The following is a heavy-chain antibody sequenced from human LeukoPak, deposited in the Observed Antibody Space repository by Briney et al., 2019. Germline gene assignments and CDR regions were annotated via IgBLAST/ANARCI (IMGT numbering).Heavy chain of an antibody. Sequence: ASVKVSCKASGYTFTSYYMHWVRQAPGQGLEWMGIINPSGGSTSYAQKFQGRVTMTRDTSTSTVYMELSSLRSEDTAVYYCARASDSSGYYAPQHYFDYWRQGTLVTVSS. CDR3: ARASDSSGYYAPQHYFDY. D-gene: IGHD3-22*01. CDR1: GYTFTSYY. J-gene: IGHJ4*02. CDR2: INPSGGST. V-gene: IGHV1-46*03.